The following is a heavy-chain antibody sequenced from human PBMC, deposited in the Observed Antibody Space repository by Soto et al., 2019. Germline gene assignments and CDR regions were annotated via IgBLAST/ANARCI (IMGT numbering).Heavy chain of an antibody. Sequence: SQTLSLTCAISGDSVSSKSAAWNWIRQSPSRGLEWLGRTYYRSKWSTDYAVSVKGRITVNPDTSKNQFSLHLNSVTPEDTAVYYCARALAGSYGYWGQGTLGTVSS. CDR1: GDSVSSKSAA. CDR2: TYYRSKWST. J-gene: IGHJ4*02. V-gene: IGHV6-1*01. CDR3: ARALAGSYGY. D-gene: IGHD1-26*01.